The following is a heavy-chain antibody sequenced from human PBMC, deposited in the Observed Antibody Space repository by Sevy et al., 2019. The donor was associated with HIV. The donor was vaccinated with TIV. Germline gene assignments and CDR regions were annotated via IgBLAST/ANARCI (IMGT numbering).Heavy chain of an antibody. CDR2: IYYSGST. D-gene: IGHD1-1*01. V-gene: IGHV4-39*01. CDR3: ARRELERLRENYYYHMDV. J-gene: IGHJ6*02. CDR1: GGSISSSSHY. Sequence: SETLSLTCTVSGGSISSSSHYWGWIRQPPGKGLEWIGSIYYSGSTYYNPSLKSRFTISVDTSKNLLSLKLSSVTAADTAVYYCARRELERLRENYYYHMDVWGQGTTVTVSS.